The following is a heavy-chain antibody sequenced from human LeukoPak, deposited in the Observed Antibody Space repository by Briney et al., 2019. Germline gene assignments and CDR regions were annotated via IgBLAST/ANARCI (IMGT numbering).Heavy chain of an antibody. CDR3: ARGPPFDY. V-gene: IGHV4-4*09. CDR1: GDSISSEY. J-gene: IGHJ4*02. CDR2: IYTGGIT. Sequence: PSETLSLTCNVSGDSISSEYWSWIPQPPGKSLEWVGYIYTGGITNYNPSLKSRVTISVDTSKNQFSLRLTSVTAADTAMYYCARGPPFDYWGQGTLVAVSS.